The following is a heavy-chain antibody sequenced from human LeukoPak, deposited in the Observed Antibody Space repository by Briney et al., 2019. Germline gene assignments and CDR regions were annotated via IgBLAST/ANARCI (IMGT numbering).Heavy chain of an antibody. CDR3: ARDLAGPPQEAFDI. V-gene: IGHV3-7*01. Sequence: GGSLRLSCAASGFTFSSYWMNWVRQAPGKGLEWVANIKKDGSERYYVDSVKGRFTISRDNTKKSLYLQMNTLRAEDTAVYYCARDLAGPPQEAFDIWGQGTMFTVSS. CDR1: GFTFSSYW. CDR2: IKKDGSER. J-gene: IGHJ3*02.